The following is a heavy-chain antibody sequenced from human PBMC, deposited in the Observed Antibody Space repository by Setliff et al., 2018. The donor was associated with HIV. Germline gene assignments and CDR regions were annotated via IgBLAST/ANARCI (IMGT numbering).Heavy chain of an antibody. CDR2: ISGSGSGT. D-gene: IGHD6-25*01. CDR1: GFSFRSYS. CDR3: ARVLPYNSALDN. Sequence: PGGSLRLSCATSGFSFRSYSMNWVRQAPGKGLEWVSVISGSGSGTFYADSVKGRFTISRDNSKNTLYLQMNRLRVDDTAVYYCARVLPYNSALDNWGQGTLVTVS. V-gene: IGHV3-23*01. J-gene: IGHJ4*02.